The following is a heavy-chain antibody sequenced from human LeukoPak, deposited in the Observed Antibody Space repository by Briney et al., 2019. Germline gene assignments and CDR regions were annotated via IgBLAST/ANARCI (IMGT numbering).Heavy chain of an antibody. J-gene: IGHJ4*02. D-gene: IGHD2-2*03. V-gene: IGHV4-39*01. CDR1: GGSIRSSSYY. Sequence: SETLSFTCTVSGGSIRSSSYYWGWIRQPPGKGLEWIGSIYFTGNTYYNPSLKTRVTISIDTSKNQFSLNLSSVTATDTAMYYCTSGYFVHTFDFWGQGPLVTVSS. CDR3: TSGYFVHTFDF. CDR2: IYFTGNT.